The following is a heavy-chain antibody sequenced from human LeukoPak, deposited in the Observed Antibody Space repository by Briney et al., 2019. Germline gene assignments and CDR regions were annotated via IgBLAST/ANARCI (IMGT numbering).Heavy chain of an antibody. J-gene: IGHJ4*02. CDR2: ISAYNGNT. CDR1: GYTFTSYG. CDR3: ARSGPVVLRFLEWLFDY. V-gene: IGHV1-18*01. Sequence: ASVKVSCKASGYTFTSYGISWVRQARGQGLEWMGWISAYNGNTNYAQKLQGRVTMTTDTSTSTAYMELRSLRSDDTAVYYCARSGPVVLRFLEWLFDYWGQGTLVTVSS. D-gene: IGHD3-3*01.